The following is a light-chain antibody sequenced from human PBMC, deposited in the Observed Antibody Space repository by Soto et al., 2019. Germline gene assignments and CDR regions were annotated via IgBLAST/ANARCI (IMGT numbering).Light chain of an antibody. CDR1: SSDVGAYDY. Sequence: QSVLTQPASVSGSPGQSITISCTGTSSDVGAYDYVSWYQQHPGKTPKLLIFDVSDRPSGVSDRFSGSKSGNTASLTISGLQAEDEADYYCSSYTSSGTQVFGTGTKLTVL. J-gene: IGLJ1*01. CDR3: SSYTSSGTQV. CDR2: DVS. V-gene: IGLV2-14*03.